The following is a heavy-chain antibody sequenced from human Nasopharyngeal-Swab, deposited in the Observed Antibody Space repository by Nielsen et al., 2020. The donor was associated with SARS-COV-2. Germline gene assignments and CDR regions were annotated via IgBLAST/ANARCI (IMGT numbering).Heavy chain of an antibody. Sequence: GGSLRLSCAASGFTFSSYAMSWVRQAPGKGLAWVSAISGSGGSTYYADSVKGRFTISRDNSKNTLYLQMNSLRAEDTAVYYCAKDRLSSSWYNWFDPWGQGTLVTVSS. V-gene: IGHV3-23*01. CDR2: ISGSGGST. CDR1: GFTFSSYA. D-gene: IGHD6-13*01. CDR3: AKDRLSSSWYNWFDP. J-gene: IGHJ5*02.